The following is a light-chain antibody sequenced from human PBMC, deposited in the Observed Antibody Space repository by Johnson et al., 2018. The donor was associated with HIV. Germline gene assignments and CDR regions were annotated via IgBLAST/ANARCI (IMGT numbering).Light chain of an antibody. Sequence: QSVLTQPPSVSAAPGQKVTISCSGTSSNIGNNYVSWYQHLPGTAPKVLIYDNNKRPSGIPDRFSGSKSGTSATLGITGLQTGDEADYYCGTWDSSLSAEVFGTGTKVTVL. CDR2: DNN. CDR3: GTWDSSLSAEV. CDR1: SSNIGNNY. J-gene: IGLJ1*01. V-gene: IGLV1-51*01.